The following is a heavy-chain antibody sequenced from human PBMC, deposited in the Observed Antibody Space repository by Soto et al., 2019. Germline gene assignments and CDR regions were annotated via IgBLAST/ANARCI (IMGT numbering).Heavy chain of an antibody. CDR2: INRDANDI. CDR3: ARDVPHNGFDS. V-gene: IGHV3-74*01. Sequence: EVQLVESGGGLVQPGGSLRLSCEASRGAFGDYWMHWVRQAPGKGLVWVSRINRDANDIIYADSVQPRFTASRDNAKNMVFLQMNSLRVEDTAVYYCARDVPHNGFDSWGKGTVVTVSS. D-gene: IGHD3-10*02. CDR1: RGAFGDYW. J-gene: IGHJ5*01.